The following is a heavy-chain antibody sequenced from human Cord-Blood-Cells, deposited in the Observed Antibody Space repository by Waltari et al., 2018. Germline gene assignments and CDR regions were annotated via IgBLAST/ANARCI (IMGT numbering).Heavy chain of an antibody. D-gene: IGHD5-12*01. CDR3: ARDDSACSGYDYYYDGMDV. CDR1: GGTFSSYA. Sequence: QVQLVQSGAEVKKPGSSVKVSCKASGGTFSSYAISWVPQAPGQGLEWMGEIIAICGTANYARKFQGRDTITADESTSTAYMELSSLRAEDTAVYYCARDDSACSGYDYYYDGMDVWGQGTTVTVSS. J-gene: IGHJ6*02. CDR2: IIAICGTA. V-gene: IGHV1-69*01.